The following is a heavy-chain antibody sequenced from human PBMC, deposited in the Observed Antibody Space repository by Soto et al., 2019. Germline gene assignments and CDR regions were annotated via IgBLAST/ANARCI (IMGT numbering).Heavy chain of an antibody. Sequence: PSETLSLTCTVSGGTISSYFWSWIRQPAGKGLEWIGRIYTSGSTNYNPSLKSRATMSVDTSKNQFSLKLSSVTAADTAVYYCARGSRLYYDSSGYYYFDYRGQGTLVTVSS. CDR1: GGTISSYF. CDR3: ARGSRLYYDSSGYYYFDY. V-gene: IGHV4-4*07. CDR2: IYTSGST. D-gene: IGHD3-22*01. J-gene: IGHJ4*02.